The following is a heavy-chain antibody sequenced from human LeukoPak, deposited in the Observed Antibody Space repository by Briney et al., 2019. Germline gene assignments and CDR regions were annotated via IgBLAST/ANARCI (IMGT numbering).Heavy chain of an antibody. CDR3: AKRKRDSSGYYLYFAY. D-gene: IGHD3-22*01. CDR2: ISGSGGST. Sequence: GGSLRLSCAASGFTFSSYGMSWVRQAPGKGLEGVSAISGSGGSTYYADSVKGRFTIARDNSKNTLYLQMNSLRAEDTAVYYCAKRKRDSSGYYLYFAYWGQGTLVTVSS. V-gene: IGHV3-23*01. J-gene: IGHJ4*02. CDR1: GFTFSSYG.